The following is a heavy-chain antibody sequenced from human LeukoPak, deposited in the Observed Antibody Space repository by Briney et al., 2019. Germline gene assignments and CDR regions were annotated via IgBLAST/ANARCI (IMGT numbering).Heavy chain of an antibody. J-gene: IGHJ4*02. D-gene: IGHD1-14*01. CDR2: IGTHTGNR. CDR3: ATSRTFASTGLADY. V-gene: IGHV1-18*01. CDR1: GYTFTKYG. Sequence: ASVKVSCKASGYTFTKYGVSWVRQAAGQVLEWMGWIGTHTGNRNYVKKFQGRVTMTTDTSTNTAYMDLTNLRSDDTAVYYCATSRTFASTGLADYWGQGTLVTVSS.